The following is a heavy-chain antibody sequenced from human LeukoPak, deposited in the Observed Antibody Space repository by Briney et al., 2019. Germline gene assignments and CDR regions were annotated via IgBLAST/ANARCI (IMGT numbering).Heavy chain of an antibody. CDR1: GGSISSYY. D-gene: IGHD3-22*01. CDR3: ARSAYDYYDSSGYPALVDY. J-gene: IGHJ4*02. CDR2: VYHSGST. V-gene: IGHV4-59*12. Sequence: SETLSLTCTVSGGSISSYYWSWIRQPPGKGLEWIGYVYHSGSTYYNPSLKSRVTISVDRSKNQFSLKLSSVTAADTAVYYCARSAYDYYDSSGYPALVDYWGQGTLVTVSS.